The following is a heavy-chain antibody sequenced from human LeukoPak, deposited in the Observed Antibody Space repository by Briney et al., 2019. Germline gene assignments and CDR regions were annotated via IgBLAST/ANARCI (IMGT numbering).Heavy chain of an antibody. CDR3: ARDSSSGSYYDSSGYYCDY. Sequence: ASVKVSCKASGYTFTSYGISRVRQAPGQGLEWMGWISAYNGKTNYAQNLQGRVTMTTDTSTSTAYMELRSLGSDDTAVYFCARDSSSGSYYDSSGYYCDYWGQGTLVTVSS. D-gene: IGHD3-22*01. V-gene: IGHV1-18*01. CDR2: ISAYNGKT. CDR1: GYTFTSYG. J-gene: IGHJ4*02.